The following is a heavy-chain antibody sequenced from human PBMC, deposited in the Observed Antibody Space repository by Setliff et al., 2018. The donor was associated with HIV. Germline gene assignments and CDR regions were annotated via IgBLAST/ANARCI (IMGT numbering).Heavy chain of an antibody. V-gene: IGHV1-8*02. CDR1: GYTFTSYD. D-gene: IGHD1-1*01. J-gene: IGHJ6*03. CDR3: ARDSRWTTGDYYYYNYMDV. Sequence: ASVKVSCKASGYTFTSYDINWVRQATGQGLEWMGWMNPNSGNTGYAQKFQGRVTMTRNTSISTAYMELSSLRSEDTAVYYCARDSRWTTGDYYYYNYMDVWGKGTTVTVSS. CDR2: MNPNSGNT.